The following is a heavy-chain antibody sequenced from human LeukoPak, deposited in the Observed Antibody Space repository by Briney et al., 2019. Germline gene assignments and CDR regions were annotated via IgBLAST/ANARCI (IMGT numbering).Heavy chain of an antibody. CDR1: GGSISPYY. CDR2: IYYSGST. V-gene: IGHV4-59*01. Sequence: SETLSLTCTVSGGSISPYYWSWIRQPPGKGLEWIGYIYYSGSTNYNPSLKSRVTISADTSKNQFSLKLSSVTAADTAVYYCARDRYALGYWGQGTLVTVYS. D-gene: IGHD5-18*01. J-gene: IGHJ4*02. CDR3: ARDRYALGY.